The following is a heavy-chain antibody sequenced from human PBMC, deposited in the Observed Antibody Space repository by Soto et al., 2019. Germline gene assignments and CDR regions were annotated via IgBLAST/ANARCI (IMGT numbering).Heavy chain of an antibody. D-gene: IGHD3-10*01. J-gene: IGHJ6*03. CDR1: GFTFSSYS. V-gene: IGHV3-21*01. CDR2: ISSSSSYI. Sequence: EVQLVESGGGLVKPGGSLRLSCAASGFTFSSYSMNWVRQAPGKGLEWVSSISSSSSYIYYADSVKGRFTISRDNAKXXXXXXXXXXXXXXXXXXXXXXGRNYYGSVQGGNRGYYYYMDVWGKGTTVTVSS. CDR3: XXGRNYYGSVQGGNRGYYYYMDV.